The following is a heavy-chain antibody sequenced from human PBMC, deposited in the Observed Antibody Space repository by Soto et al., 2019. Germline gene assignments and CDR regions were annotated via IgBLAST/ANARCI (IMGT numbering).Heavy chain of an antibody. CDR2: IWYDGSNK. CDR3: ARERRYYYDSSCYYAFAPRGYYYYYGMDV. CDR1: GFTFSSYG. Sequence: QVQLVESGGGVVQPGRSLRLSCAASGFTFSSYGMHWVRQAPGKGLEWVAVIWYDGSNKYYADSVKGRFTISRDNSKNSLYLQMNSVRSEDTAVYYCARERRYYYDSSCYYAFAPRGYYYYYGMDVWGQGTTVTVSS. J-gene: IGHJ6*02. V-gene: IGHV3-33*01. D-gene: IGHD3-22*01.